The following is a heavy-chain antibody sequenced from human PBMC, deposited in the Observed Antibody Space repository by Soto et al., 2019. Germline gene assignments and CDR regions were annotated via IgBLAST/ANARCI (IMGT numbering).Heavy chain of an antibody. D-gene: IGHD1-26*01. CDR1: GLTFSNAW. CDR3: TTGVGPS. CDR2: IKTKTDGDTT. V-gene: IGHV3-15*01. Sequence: EVQLVESGGGLVKPGVSLRISCAASGLTFSNAWMSWVRQAPGKVREWIGRIKTKTDGDTTDYAAPVKGRVTISRDDSKNTVYLQMNSLKTEDTAVYYCTTGVGPSWRQGTLVTVSS. J-gene: IGHJ5*02.